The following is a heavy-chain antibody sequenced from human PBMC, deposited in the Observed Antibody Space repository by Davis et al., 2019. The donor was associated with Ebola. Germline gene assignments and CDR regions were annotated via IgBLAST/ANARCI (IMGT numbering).Heavy chain of an antibody. CDR2: VSGTGDVT. CDR3: AKGRQWLRHYYFDS. V-gene: IGHV3-23*01. Sequence: AGSLRLSCAASGFSFNIAFSNFGMSWVRQAPGKGPEWVSSVSGTGDVTHYADSVRGRFTISRDNSKNTLYLQMNSLSPDDTATYYCAKGRQWLRHYYFDSWGQGDLVIVSS. D-gene: IGHD5-12*01. CDR1: GFSFNIAFSNFG. J-gene: IGHJ4*02.